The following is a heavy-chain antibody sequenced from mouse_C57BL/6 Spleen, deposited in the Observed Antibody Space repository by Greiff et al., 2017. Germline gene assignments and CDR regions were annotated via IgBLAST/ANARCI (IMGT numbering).Heavy chain of an antibody. J-gene: IGHJ4*01. CDR2: INPSCGYT. CDR1: GYTFTSYT. Sequence: VQLQQSGAELARPGASVKMSCKASGYTFTSYTMHWVKQRPGQGLEWIGYINPSCGYTKYHQKFKDKATLTADKSSSTAYMQLSSLTSEDSAVYYCSRAFYDGYYVLYAMDYWGQGTSVTVSS. CDR3: SRAFYDGYYVLYAMDY. D-gene: IGHD2-3*01. V-gene: IGHV1-4*01.